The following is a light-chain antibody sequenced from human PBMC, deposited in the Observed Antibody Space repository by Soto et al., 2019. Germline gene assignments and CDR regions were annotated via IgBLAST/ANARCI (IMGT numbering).Light chain of an antibody. CDR3: AAWDDSRNGPVV. Sequence: QSVLTQPPSASGTPGQRVTISCSGSSSNIGSNTVNWYQQLPGTAPKLLIYSNNQRPSGVPDRFSGSKSGTSASLAISGLQSEDEDDYYCAAWDDSRNGPVVFGGGTKLTVL. CDR2: SNN. J-gene: IGLJ2*01. CDR1: SSNIGSNT. V-gene: IGLV1-44*01.